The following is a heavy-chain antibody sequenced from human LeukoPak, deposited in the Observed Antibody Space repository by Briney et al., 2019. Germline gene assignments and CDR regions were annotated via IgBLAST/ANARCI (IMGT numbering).Heavy chain of an antibody. CDR2: ITPSGTTI. V-gene: IGHV3-48*04. Sequence: GGSLRLSCAASGFTFSSYGMHWVRQAPGKGLEWVSYITPSGTTIYYADSVKGRFTISRDNAKNSLYLQMNSLRVEDTAVYYCAKDGYDDSFDYWGRGTLVTVSS. J-gene: IGHJ4*02. CDR1: GFTFSSYG. CDR3: AKDGYDDSFDY. D-gene: IGHD5-12*01.